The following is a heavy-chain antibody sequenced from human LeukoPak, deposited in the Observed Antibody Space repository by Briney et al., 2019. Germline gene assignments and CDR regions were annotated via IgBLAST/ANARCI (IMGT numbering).Heavy chain of an antibody. D-gene: IGHD6-19*01. Sequence: ASVKVSCKASGYTFTSYDINWVRQATGQGLEWMGWMNPNSGNTGYAQKFQGRVTMTRSTSISTAYMELSSLRSEDTAVYYCARRGDSSGWYDYYFDYWGQGTLVTVSS. CDR1: GYTFTSYD. CDR3: ARRGDSSGWYDYYFDY. CDR2: MNPNSGNT. J-gene: IGHJ4*02. V-gene: IGHV1-8*01.